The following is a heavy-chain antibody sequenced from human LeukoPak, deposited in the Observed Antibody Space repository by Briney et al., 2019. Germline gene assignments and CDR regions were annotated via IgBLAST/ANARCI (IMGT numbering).Heavy chain of an antibody. Sequence: ASVKVSCKASGGTFSSYAISWVRQAPGQGLEWMGGIIPIFGTANYAQKFQGRVTITTDESTSTAYMELSSLRSEDTAVYYCARAHHYDFWSGYYNWFDPWGQGTLVTVSS. CDR1: GGTFSSYA. CDR2: IIPIFGTA. CDR3: ARAHHYDFWSGYYNWFDP. V-gene: IGHV1-69*05. J-gene: IGHJ5*02. D-gene: IGHD3-3*01.